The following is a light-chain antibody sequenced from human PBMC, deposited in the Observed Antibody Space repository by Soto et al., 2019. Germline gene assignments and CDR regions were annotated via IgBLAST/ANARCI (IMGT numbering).Light chain of an antibody. CDR1: QGIGST. CDR3: QQYGSSIT. J-gene: IGKJ5*01. Sequence: EILMTQSPSTLALSPGEGATLSCRTSQGIGSTLAWYQQKPGQTPRLLIYGASTRATGIPDRLSGSGSGTDFTLTISRPDPEDFAVYYCQQYGSSITFGQGTRLEIK. V-gene: IGKV3-20*01. CDR2: GAS.